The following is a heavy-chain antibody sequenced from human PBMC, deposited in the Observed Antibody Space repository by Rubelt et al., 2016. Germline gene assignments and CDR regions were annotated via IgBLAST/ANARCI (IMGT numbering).Heavy chain of an antibody. J-gene: IGHJ4*02. V-gene: IGHV2-70*01. D-gene: IGHD1-1*01. CDR2: IDWDDDK. Sequence: QVTLRESGPALVRPTQTLTLTCTFSGFSLSPSGMCVSWIRQPPGKALEWLALIDWDDDKYYSTSLRTRLTNSKDTAKNQVVLTMTDIDPVDTATYYCARTQTETEPDYWGQGTLVTVSS. CDR1: GFSLSPSGMC. CDR3: ARTQTETEPDY.